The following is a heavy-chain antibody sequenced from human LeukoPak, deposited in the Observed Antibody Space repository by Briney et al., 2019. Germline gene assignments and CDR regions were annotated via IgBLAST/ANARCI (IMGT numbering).Heavy chain of an antibody. Sequence: ASVKVSCKASGYTFTSYYMHWVRQAPGQGLEWMGIINPSGGSTSYAQKFQGRVTMTRDTSTSTVYMELSSPRSEDTAVYYCARDSISGDGAFDIWGQGTMVTVSS. J-gene: IGHJ3*02. CDR2: INPSGGST. D-gene: IGHD1-20*01. V-gene: IGHV1-46*01. CDR1: GYTFTSYY. CDR3: ARDSISGDGAFDI.